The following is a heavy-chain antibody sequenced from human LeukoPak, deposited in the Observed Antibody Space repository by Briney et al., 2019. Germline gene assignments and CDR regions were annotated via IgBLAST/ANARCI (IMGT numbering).Heavy chain of an antibody. V-gene: IGHV3-48*01. J-gene: IGHJ6*03. D-gene: IGHD6-19*01. CDR2: ISGSGSPI. CDR1: GFTFSSYS. CDR3: ARVVEGWLKYYYYMDV. Sequence: GGSLRLSCAASGFTFSSYSMNWVRQAPGKGLEWVSYISGSGSPIYYMDSVRGRFTISRDNARNSLYLQMNSLRAEDTAVYYCARVVEGWLKYYYYMDVWGKGTTVTVSS.